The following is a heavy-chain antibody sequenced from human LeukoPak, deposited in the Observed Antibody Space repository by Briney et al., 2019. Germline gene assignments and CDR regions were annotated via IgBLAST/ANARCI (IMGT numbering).Heavy chain of an antibody. Sequence: SETLSLTCTVSGGSISSYYWSWIRQPAGKGLEWIGRIYTSGSTNYNPSLKSRVTMSVDTSKNQFSLKLSSVTAADTAVYYCARDRMVRGVIFNGSGPYSSGWYSDYWGQGTLVTVSS. CDR2: IYTSGST. V-gene: IGHV4-4*07. CDR1: GGSISSYY. J-gene: IGHJ4*02. D-gene: IGHD6-19*01. CDR3: ARDRMVRGVIFNGSGPYSSGWYSDY.